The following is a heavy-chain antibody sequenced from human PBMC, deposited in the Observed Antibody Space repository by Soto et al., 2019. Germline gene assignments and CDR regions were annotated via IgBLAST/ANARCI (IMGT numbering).Heavy chain of an antibody. J-gene: IGHJ4*02. CDR3: ARLKHDYKRGNTQPTMT. CDR2: IYYSGST. CDR1: GGSISSSSYY. V-gene: IGHV4-39*01. Sequence: QLQLQESGPGLVKPSETLSLTCTVSGGSISSSSYYWGWIRQPPGKGLEWIGSIYYSGSTYYNPSLKSRVTISVDTSKNQFSLKLSSVTAADTAVYYCARLKHDYKRGNTQPTMTWGQGTLVTVSS. D-gene: IGHD4-4*01.